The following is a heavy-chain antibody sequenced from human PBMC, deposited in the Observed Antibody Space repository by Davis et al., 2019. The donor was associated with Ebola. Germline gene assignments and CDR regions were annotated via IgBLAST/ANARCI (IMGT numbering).Heavy chain of an antibody. CDR3: ARVIGYCSGGSCYEAGWFDP. CDR2: INHSGST. J-gene: IGHJ5*02. Sequence: SEPLSLTCAVYGGSSSGYYWSWIRQPPGKGLEWIREINHSGSTNYNPSLKSRVTLSVDTSKNPFSLKLSSVTAADTAVYYCARVIGYCSGGSCYEAGWFDPWGQGTLVTVSS. CDR1: GGSSSGYY. V-gene: IGHV4-34*01. D-gene: IGHD2-15*01.